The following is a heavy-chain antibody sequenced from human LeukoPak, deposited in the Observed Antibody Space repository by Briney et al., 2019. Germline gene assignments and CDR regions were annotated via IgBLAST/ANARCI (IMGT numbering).Heavy chain of an antibody. D-gene: IGHD5-12*01. V-gene: IGHV4-38-2*02. Sequence: KPSETLSLTCTVSGYSISSGYYWGWIRQPPGKGLEWIGSIYHSGSTYYKPSLKSRVTISVDTSKNQFSLKLSSVTAADTAVYYCARDPGYSGYDDAFDIWGQGTMVTVSS. CDR2: IYHSGST. CDR3: ARDPGYSGYDDAFDI. J-gene: IGHJ3*02. CDR1: GYSISSGYY.